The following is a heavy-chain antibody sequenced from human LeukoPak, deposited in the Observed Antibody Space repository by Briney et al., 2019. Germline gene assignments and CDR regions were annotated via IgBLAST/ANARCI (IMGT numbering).Heavy chain of an antibody. CDR3: ARHFAYSSSSYFDY. D-gene: IGHD6-6*01. Sequence: PSQTLPLTCTVSGXSISSGDYYWSWIRQPPGKGLEWIGYIYYTGSTNYNPSLKSRVTMFEDKSKNQFSLRLYSVTVADTAVYYCARHFAYSSSSYFDYWGQGSLVTVSS. V-gene: IGHV4-30-4*01. CDR2: IYYTGST. CDR1: GXSISSGDYY. J-gene: IGHJ4*02.